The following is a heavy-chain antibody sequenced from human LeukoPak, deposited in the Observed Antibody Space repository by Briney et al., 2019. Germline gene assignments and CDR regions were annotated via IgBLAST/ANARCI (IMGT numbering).Heavy chain of an antibody. D-gene: IGHD5-12*01. J-gene: IGHJ4*02. CDR2: IYTSGST. Sequence: SQTLSLTCTVSGGSISSGSYYWTWIRQPAGKGLEWIGRIYTSGSTNYNPSLKSRVTISVDTSKNQFSLKLSSVTAADTAVYYCARYWAKHSGYDSSGVNWGQGTLVTVSS. CDR1: GGSISSGSYY. CDR3: ARYWAKHSGYDSSGVN. V-gene: IGHV4-61*02.